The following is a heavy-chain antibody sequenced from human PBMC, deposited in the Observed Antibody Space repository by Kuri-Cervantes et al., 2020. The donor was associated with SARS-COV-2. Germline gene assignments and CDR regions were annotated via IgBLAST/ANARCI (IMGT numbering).Heavy chain of an antibody. CDR2: INHSGST. CDR1: GGSFSGYY. Sequence: SQTLSLTCAVYGGSFSGYYWSWIRQSPGKGLEWIGEINHSGSTNYNPSLKSRVTISVDTSKNQFSLKLSSVTAADTAVYYCARGLLIVVVIAITDYGMDVWGQGTTVTVSS. D-gene: IGHD2-21*01. CDR3: ARGLLIVVVIAITDYGMDV. V-gene: IGHV4-34*01. J-gene: IGHJ6*02.